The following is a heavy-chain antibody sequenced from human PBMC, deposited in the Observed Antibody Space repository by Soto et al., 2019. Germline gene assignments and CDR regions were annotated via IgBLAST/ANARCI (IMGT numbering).Heavy chain of an antibody. V-gene: IGHV4-59*01. CDR2: IYYSGST. CDR3: ASSRFLEWLPHFDP. D-gene: IGHD3-3*01. Sequence: QVQLQESGPGLVKPSETLSLTCTVSGGSISSYYWSWIRQPPGKGLEWIGYIYYSGSTNYNPSLKRRVTISVDTSKNQFSLKLSSVTAADTAVYYCASSRFLEWLPHFDPWGQGTLVTVSS. CDR1: GGSISSYY. J-gene: IGHJ5*02.